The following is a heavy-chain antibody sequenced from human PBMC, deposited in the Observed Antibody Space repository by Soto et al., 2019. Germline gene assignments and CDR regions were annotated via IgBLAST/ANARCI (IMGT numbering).Heavy chain of an antibody. V-gene: IGHV4-4*07. J-gene: IGHJ6*02. CDR3: ARDNKVSKGYGMDV. CDR1: NGSISGSY. CDR2: IHSSGTF. Sequence: PSETLSLTCTVSNGSISGSYWSWVRQPAGKRLEWIGRIHSSGTFNYNPSLKGRVTVSVDTSKNQVSLKLSSVTAADTAVYFCARDNKVSKGYGMDVWGQGTTVTVSS.